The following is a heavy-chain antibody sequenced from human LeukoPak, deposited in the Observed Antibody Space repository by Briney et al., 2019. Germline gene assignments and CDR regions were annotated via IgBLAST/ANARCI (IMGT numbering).Heavy chain of an antibody. J-gene: IGHJ4*02. CDR1: GDSITSADYY. CDR2: IYYSGGT. Sequence: PSETLSPTCTVSGDSITSADYYWSWIRQPPGKGLEWIGYIYYSGGTYYNPSLKSRLTITISADTSKNQFSLNLSSVTAADTAVYYCATVTRWTYFLDYWGQGTLVTVSS. CDR3: ATVTRWTYFLDY. D-gene: IGHD3/OR15-3a*01. V-gene: IGHV4-30-4*08.